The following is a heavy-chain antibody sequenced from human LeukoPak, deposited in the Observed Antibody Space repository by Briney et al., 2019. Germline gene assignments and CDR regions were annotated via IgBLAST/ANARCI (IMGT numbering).Heavy chain of an antibody. Sequence: SVKVSCKASGGTFSSYAISWVRQAPGQGLEGMGRIIPIFGIANYAQKFQGRVTITADKSTSTAYMELSSLRSEDTAVYYCARTQYCGGDCLILDYWGQGTLVTVSS. CDR3: ARTQYCGGDCLILDY. CDR2: IIPIFGIA. CDR1: GGTFSSYA. J-gene: IGHJ4*02. D-gene: IGHD2-21*02. V-gene: IGHV1-69*04.